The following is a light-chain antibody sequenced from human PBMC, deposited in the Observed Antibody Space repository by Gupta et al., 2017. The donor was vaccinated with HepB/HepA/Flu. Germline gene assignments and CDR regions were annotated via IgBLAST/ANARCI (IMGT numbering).Light chain of an antibody. Sequence: QSALTQPPSASGSPGQSVTISCTGTSSDVGGYNHVSWYQQHPGTAPKLMIFEVNQRPSGVPDRFSGAKSGNTAYLTVSGLQADDEANYYCSSYAGSNNVVFGGGTKLTVL. J-gene: IGLJ2*01. CDR3: SSYAGSNNVV. CDR1: SSDVGGYNH. V-gene: IGLV2-8*01. CDR2: EVN.